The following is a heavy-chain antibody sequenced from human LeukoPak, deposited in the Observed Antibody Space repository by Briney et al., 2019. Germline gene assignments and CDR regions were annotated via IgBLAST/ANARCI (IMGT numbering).Heavy chain of an antibody. CDR1: GFTFSSYE. V-gene: IGHV3-48*03. CDR3: ARDQSGSGIDY. CDR2: ISSSGSTI. D-gene: IGHD3-10*01. J-gene: IGHJ4*02. Sequence: GGSLRLSCAASGFTFSSYEMNWVRQAPGKGLEWVSYISSSGSTIYYADSVKGRFTISRDNAKNSLYLQMNSLRAEDTAVYYCARDQSGSGIDYWGQGTLVTVSS.